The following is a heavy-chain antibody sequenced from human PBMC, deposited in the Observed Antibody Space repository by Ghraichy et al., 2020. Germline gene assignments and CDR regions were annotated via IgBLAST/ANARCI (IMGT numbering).Heavy chain of an antibody. D-gene: IGHD6-13*01. CDR3: AKEIGSSWYFDYYYGMDF. J-gene: IGHJ6*02. CDR2: ISGSGGST. V-gene: IGHV3-23*01. Sequence: GGSLRLSCAASGFTFSSYAMSWVRQAPGKGLEWVSAISGSGGSTYYADFVKGRFTISKDNSKNTLYLQMNSLRAEDTAVYYCAKEIGSSWYFDYYYGMDFWGQGTKVTVSS. CDR1: GFTFSSYA.